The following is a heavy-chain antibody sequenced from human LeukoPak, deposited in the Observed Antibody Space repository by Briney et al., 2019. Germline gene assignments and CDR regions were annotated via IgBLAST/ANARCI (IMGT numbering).Heavy chain of an antibody. V-gene: IGHV1-2*06. J-gene: IGHJ5*02. CDR1: GYTFTGYY. D-gene: IGHD3-3*01. CDR2: INPNSGGT. CDR3: ARDWRQPAHNWFDP. Sequence: ASVKVSCKASGYTFTGYYMHWVRQAPGQGLEWMGRINPNSGGTNYAQKFQGRVTMTRDTSFSTAYMELSRLRSDDTAVYYCARDWRQPAHNWFDPWGQGTLVTVSS.